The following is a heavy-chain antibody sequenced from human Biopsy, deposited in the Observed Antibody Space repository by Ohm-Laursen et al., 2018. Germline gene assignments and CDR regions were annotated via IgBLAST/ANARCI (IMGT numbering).Heavy chain of an antibody. J-gene: IGHJ4*02. CDR2: ISNSGNT. CDR3: ARRGSGGRSFDY. Sequence: TLSLTCTVSGDSINSSYWSWIRQAPGKGLEWIGFISNSGNTNCNPSLKSRVTISADTSKNQFSLKLGSVTVADTAVFYCARRGSGGRSFDYWGQGSLVTVSS. D-gene: IGHD2-15*01. V-gene: IGHV4-59*08. CDR1: GDSINSSY.